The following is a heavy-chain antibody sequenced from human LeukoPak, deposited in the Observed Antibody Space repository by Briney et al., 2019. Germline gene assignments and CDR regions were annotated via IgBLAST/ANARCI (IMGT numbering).Heavy chain of an antibody. V-gene: IGHV3-74*01. CDR1: GFIFSSYW. CDR3: ARVDCSGGSCYAFQH. CDR2: INSDGYST. J-gene: IGHJ1*01. D-gene: IGHD2-15*01. Sequence: GGSLRLSCAASGFIFSSYWMHWVRQAPGKGLVWVSRINSDGYSTSYADSVKGRFTISRDNAKNTLYLRMNSLRADDTAVYHCARVDCSGGSCYAFQHWGQGTLVTVSS.